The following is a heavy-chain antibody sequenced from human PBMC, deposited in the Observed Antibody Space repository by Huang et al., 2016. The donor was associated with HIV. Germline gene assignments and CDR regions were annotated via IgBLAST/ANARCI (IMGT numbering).Heavy chain of an antibody. D-gene: IGHD3-22*01. J-gene: IGHJ4*02. V-gene: IGHV3-74*01. CDR2: MKRDGSRT. CDR1: GFSISSYW. CDR3: ARDPRIQSWLNFFDY. Sequence: EVQLVESGGGLVQPGGSLRLSCAASGFSISSYWMHWVRHAPGTGLGGVLLMKRDGSRTSYAESGKGRFTISRDNAKNTLYLQMNSLRAEDTAVYYCARDPRIQSWLNFFDYWGQGTLVSVSS.